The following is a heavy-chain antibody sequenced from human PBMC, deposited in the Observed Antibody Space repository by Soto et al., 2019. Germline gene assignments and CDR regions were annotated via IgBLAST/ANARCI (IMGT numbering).Heavy chain of an antibody. CDR1: GERFTTYG. CDR2: ISTYNTNT. Sequence: ASVKVSGKASGERFTTYGISWVRQAPGQGLEWMGWISTYNTNTKYAPKFQGRLLLTTDTSTTTAHMELRSLRPDDTAVYYCARWAGQVRDYGGPFDYWGQGTLVTVSS. J-gene: IGHJ4*02. CDR3: ARWAGQVRDYGGPFDY. D-gene: IGHD4-17*01. V-gene: IGHV1-18*04.